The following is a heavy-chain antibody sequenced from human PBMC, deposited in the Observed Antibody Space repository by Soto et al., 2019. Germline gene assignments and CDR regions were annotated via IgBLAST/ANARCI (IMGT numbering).Heavy chain of an antibody. CDR1: GGTFSSYA. V-gene: IGHV1-69*01. Sequence: QVQLVQSGAEGKKPGSSVKVSCKASGGTFSSYAISWVRQAPGQGLEWMGGIIPIFGTANYAQKFQGRVTITADESTSTAYMELSSLRSEDTAVYYCARGGCSSTSCYGTRYGMDVWGQGTTVTVSS. D-gene: IGHD2-2*01. J-gene: IGHJ6*02. CDR2: IIPIFGTA. CDR3: ARGGCSSTSCYGTRYGMDV.